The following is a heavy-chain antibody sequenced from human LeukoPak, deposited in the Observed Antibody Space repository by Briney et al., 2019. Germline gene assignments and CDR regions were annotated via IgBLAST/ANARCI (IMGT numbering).Heavy chain of an antibody. V-gene: IGHV4-59*01. Sequence: PSETLSLTCTVSGGSISSYYWSWIRQPPGKGLEWIGYIYYSGSTNYNPSLKSRVTISVDTSKNQFSLKLSSVTAADTAVYYCARGRGGLLWFGEFNSWGQGTLVTVSS. CDR1: GGSISSYY. J-gene: IGHJ4*02. CDR2: IYYSGST. D-gene: IGHD3-10*01. CDR3: ARGRGGLLWFGEFNS.